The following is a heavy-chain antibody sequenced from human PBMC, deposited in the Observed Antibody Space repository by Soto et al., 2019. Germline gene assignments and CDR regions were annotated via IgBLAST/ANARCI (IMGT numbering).Heavy chain of an antibody. V-gene: IGHV3-23*01. D-gene: IGHD1-1*01. CDR3: AKAGTHSYFDY. CDR1: GFTFSSYA. CDR2: LSASGGST. Sequence: GGSLRLSCAASGFTFSSYAMNWVRRAPGKGLEWVSALSASGGSTYYADSVKGRFTISRDNSKNTLYLQMNSLRAEDTAVYYCAKAGTHSYFDYWGQGTLVTVSS. J-gene: IGHJ4*02.